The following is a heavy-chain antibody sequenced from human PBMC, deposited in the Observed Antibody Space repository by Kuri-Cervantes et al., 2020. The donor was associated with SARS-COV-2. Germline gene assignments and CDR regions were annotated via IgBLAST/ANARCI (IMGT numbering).Heavy chain of an antibody. V-gene: IGHV4-39*01. CDR3: ARQSVVASDD. J-gene: IGHJ4*02. CDR1: GGSISSSSYY. CDR2: IYYSGST. D-gene: IGHD2-15*01. Sequence: ESLKISCTVSGGSISSSSYYWGWIRQPPGRGLEWIRSIYYSGSTYYNPSLKSRVTISVDTSKNQFSLKLSSVTAADTAVYYCARQSVVASDDWGQGTLVTVSS.